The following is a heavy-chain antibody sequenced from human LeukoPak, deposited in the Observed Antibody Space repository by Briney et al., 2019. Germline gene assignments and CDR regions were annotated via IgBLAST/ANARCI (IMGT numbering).Heavy chain of an antibody. Sequence: GRSLRLSCAASGFTFSSYAMHWVRQAPGKGLEWVAVISYDGSNKYYADSVKGRFTISRDNSKNTLYLQMNSLRAEDTVVYYCARDGSGSYYNSYYYYYMDVWGKGTTVTVSS. J-gene: IGHJ6*03. CDR3: ARDGSGSYYNSYYYYYMDV. CDR1: GFTFSSYA. V-gene: IGHV3-30*01. D-gene: IGHD3-10*01. CDR2: ISYDGSNK.